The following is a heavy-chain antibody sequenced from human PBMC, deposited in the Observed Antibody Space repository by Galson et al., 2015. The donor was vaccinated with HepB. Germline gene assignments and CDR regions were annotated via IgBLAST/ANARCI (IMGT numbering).Heavy chain of an antibody. Sequence: TLSLTCTVSGGSISSGGYYWSWIRQHPGKGLEWIGYIYYSGSTYYNPSLKSRVTISVDTSKSQFSLKLSSVTAADTAVYYCARVSIVVVPAATGGQWLNWFDPWGQGTLVTVSS. CDR1: GGSISSGGYY. V-gene: IGHV4-31*03. CDR3: ARVSIVVVPAATGGQWLNWFDP. CDR2: IYYSGST. J-gene: IGHJ5*02. D-gene: IGHD2-2*01.